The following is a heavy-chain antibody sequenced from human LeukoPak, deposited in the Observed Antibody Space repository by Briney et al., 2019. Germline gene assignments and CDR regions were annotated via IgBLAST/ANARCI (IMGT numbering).Heavy chain of an antibody. CDR2: ISSSSSYI. Sequence: GGSLRLSCAASGFTFSSYSMNWVRQAPGKGLEWVSSISSSSSYIYYADSVKGRFTISRDNAKNSLYLQMNSLRAEDTAVYYCARDFVDQIILSSSWYGGTGFDYWGQGTLVTVSS. CDR3: ARDFVDQIILSSSWYGGTGFDY. J-gene: IGHJ4*02. V-gene: IGHV3-21*01. CDR1: GFTFSSYS. D-gene: IGHD6-13*01.